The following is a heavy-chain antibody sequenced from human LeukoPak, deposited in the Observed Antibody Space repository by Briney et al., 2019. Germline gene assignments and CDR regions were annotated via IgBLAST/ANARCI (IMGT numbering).Heavy chain of an antibody. V-gene: IGHV3-74*03. Sequence: GGSLRLSCAASGFTFSGSWMHWVRQPPGKGLVWVSRINTDGSITPYADSVKDRFTISRDNAKNTLYLQMNSLRAEDTAMYYCARVDLRGLFDDWGQGTLVTVSS. CDR2: INTDGSIT. CDR3: ARVDLRGLFDD. CDR1: GFTFSGSW. J-gene: IGHJ4*02. D-gene: IGHD4-17*01.